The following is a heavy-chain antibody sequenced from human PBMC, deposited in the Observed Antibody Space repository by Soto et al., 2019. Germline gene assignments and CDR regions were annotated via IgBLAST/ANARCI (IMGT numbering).Heavy chain of an antibody. CDR3: ARLSSSSAFDF. V-gene: IGHV4-31*03. Sequence: QVQLQESGPGLVKPSQTLSLTCTVSGDSISSGGYFWNWIRQHPGKGLEWIGLIYYTGSTFYNPSLRSRVTFSVDTTKHHFSLKLTSVTAADTAVYFCARLSSSSAFDFCGQGTLVTVSS. D-gene: IGHD6-6*01. CDR2: IYYTGST. J-gene: IGHJ4*02. CDR1: GDSISSGGYF.